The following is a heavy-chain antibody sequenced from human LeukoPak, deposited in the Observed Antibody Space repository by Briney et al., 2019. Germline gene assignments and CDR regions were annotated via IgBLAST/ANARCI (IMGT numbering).Heavy chain of an antibody. CDR1: GYSISSGYY. CDR2: IYHSGST. J-gene: IGHJ4*02. D-gene: IGHD3-22*01. CDR3: ARVGVTLTYYYDSSGYLYFDY. Sequence: SETLSLTCTVSGYSISSGYYWGWIRQPPGKGLDWIGSIYHSGSTYYNPSLKSRVTISVDTSKNQFSLKLSSVTAADTAVYYCARVGVTLTYYYDSSGYLYFDYWGQGTLVTVSS. V-gene: IGHV4-38-2*02.